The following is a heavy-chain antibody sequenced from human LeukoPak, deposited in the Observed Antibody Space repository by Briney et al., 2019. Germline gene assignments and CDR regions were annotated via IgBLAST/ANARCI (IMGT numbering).Heavy chain of an antibody. V-gene: IGHV4-38-2*02. CDR3: ARLSIAARPHYYYYMDV. J-gene: IGHJ6*03. Sequence: SETLFLTCTVSGYSISSGYYWGWIRQPPGKGLEWIGSIYHSGSTYYNPSLKSRVTISVDTSKNQFSLKLSSVTAADTAVYYCARLSIAARPHYYYYMDVWGKGTTVTVSS. CDR1: GYSISSGYY. D-gene: IGHD6-6*01. CDR2: IYHSGST.